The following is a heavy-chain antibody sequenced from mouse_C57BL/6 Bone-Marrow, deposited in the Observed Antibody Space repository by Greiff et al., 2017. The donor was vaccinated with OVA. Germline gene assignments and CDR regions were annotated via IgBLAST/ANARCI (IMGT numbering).Heavy chain of an antibody. Sequence: VQLQQSGAELVRPGTSVKMSCKASGYTFTNYWIGWAKQRPGHGLEWIGDIYPGGGYTKYNEKFKGKATLTADKSSSTAYMQFSSLTSEDSAIYYGARDYGWYFDVWGTGTTVTVSS. J-gene: IGHJ1*03. CDR3: ARDYGWYFDV. D-gene: IGHD1-1*01. V-gene: IGHV1-63*01. CDR2: IYPGGGYT. CDR1: GYTFTNYW.